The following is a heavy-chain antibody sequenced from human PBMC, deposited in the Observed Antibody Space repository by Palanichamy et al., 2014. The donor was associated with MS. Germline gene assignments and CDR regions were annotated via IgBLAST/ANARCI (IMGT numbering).Heavy chain of an antibody. CDR3: ARVMAVADLYYYGMDV. J-gene: IGHJ6*02. CDR2: IIPILGIA. D-gene: IGHD6-19*01. V-gene: IGHV1-69*02. CDR1: GGTFSSYT. Sequence: QVQLVQSGAEVKKPGSSVKVSCKASGGTFSSYTISWVRQAPGQGLEWMGRIIPILGIANYAQKFQGRVTITADKSTSTAYMELSSLRSEDTAVYYCARVMAVADLYYYGMDVWGQGTTVTVSS.